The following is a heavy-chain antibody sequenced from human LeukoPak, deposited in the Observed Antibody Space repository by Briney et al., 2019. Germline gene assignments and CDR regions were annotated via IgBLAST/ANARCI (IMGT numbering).Heavy chain of an antibody. D-gene: IGHD5-12*01. CDR3: ARATNGMDV. CDR1: GGSISSYY. J-gene: IGHJ6*02. Sequence: KASETLSLTCTVSGGSISSYYWSWIRQPPGKGPEWIGYIYYSGSTNYNPSLKGRVTISVDTSKNQFSLKLSSVTAADTAVYYCARATNGMDVWGQGTTVTVSS. V-gene: IGHV4-59*01. CDR2: IYYSGST.